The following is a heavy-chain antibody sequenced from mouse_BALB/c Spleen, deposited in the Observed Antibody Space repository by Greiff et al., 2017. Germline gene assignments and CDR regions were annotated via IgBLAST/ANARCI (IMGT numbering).Heavy chain of an antibody. CDR2: IWSGGST. Sequence: QVQLKESGPGLVQPSQSLSITCTASGFSLTSYGVHWVRQSPGKGLEWLGVIWSGGSTDNNAAFISRLSTSKDNSKCQVSFKMNSLQANDTAIYYCARRSPYYYGSSYAMDYWGQGTSVTVSS. D-gene: IGHD1-1*01. CDR3: ARRSPYYYGSSYAMDY. J-gene: IGHJ4*01. CDR1: GFSLTSYG. V-gene: IGHV2-2*02.